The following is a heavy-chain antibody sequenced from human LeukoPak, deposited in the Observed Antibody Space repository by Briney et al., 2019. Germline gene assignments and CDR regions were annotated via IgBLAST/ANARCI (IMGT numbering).Heavy chain of an antibody. CDR1: GFTFSSFT. CDR2: ISSSSSII. CDR3: ARDGGGGGALFYFDD. V-gene: IGHV3-48*02. J-gene: IGHJ4*02. Sequence: GGSLRLSCEASGFTFSSFTMNWVRQAPGKGLEWVSYISSSSSIIYYRDSVKGRFSISRDNAKNSLYLQMNSLRDEDTAVYYCARDGGGGGALFYFDDWGQGTLVTVSS. D-gene: IGHD3-16*01.